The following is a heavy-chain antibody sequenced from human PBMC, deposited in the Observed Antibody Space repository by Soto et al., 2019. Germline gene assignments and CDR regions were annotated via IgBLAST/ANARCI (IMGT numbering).Heavy chain of an antibody. V-gene: IGHV1-69*01. J-gene: IGHJ5*01. CDR3: ARATPVICGGDPCYRLDSSFDS. CDR1: GATFSTTG. CDR2: IIPLFGTP. D-gene: IGHD2-21*02. Sequence: QVQLVQSGAEVRKPGSSLRVSCKSSGATFSTTGISWVRQAPGQGLEWMGGIIPLFGTPKYARKFQRRVSITADASTNTVYMELNSLRPDDAAVYYCARATPVICGGDPCYRLDSSFDSWGQGSLVIVSS.